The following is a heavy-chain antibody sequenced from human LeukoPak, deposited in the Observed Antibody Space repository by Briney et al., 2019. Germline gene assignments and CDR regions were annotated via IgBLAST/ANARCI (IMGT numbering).Heavy chain of an antibody. CDR2: INPNSGGT. V-gene: IGHV1-2*02. D-gene: IGHD3-3*01. J-gene: IGHJ4*02. CDR3: ARGDDYDFWSGYYYYFDY. CDR1: GYTFTGYY. Sequence: ASVKVSCKTSGYTFTGYYMHWVRQAPGQGLEWMGWINPNSGGTNYAQKFQGRVTMTRDTSISTAYTELSRLRSDDTAVYYCARGDDYDFWSGYYYYFDYWGQGTLATVSS.